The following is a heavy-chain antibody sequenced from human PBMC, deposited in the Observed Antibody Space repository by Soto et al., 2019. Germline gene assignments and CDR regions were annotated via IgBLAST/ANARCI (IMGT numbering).Heavy chain of an antibody. CDR1: GYTLTSYG. Sequence: ASVKVSCKASGYTLTSYGISWVRQAPGQGLEWMGWISAYNGNTNYAQKLQGRVTMTTDTSTSTAYMELRSLRSDDTAVYYCARNSAATSYYYYGMDVWGQGTTVTVSS. J-gene: IGHJ6*02. CDR3: ARNSAATSYYYYGMDV. V-gene: IGHV1-18*01. D-gene: IGHD5-12*01. CDR2: ISAYNGNT.